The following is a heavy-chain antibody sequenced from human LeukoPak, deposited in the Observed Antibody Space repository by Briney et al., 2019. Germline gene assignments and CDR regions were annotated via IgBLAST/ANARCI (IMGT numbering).Heavy chain of an antibody. CDR3: AGGPGITGTTGYFDY. CDR1: GFTFSSYA. D-gene: IGHD1-7*01. V-gene: IGHV3-30-3*01. J-gene: IGHJ4*02. CDR2: ISYDGSNK. Sequence: GGSLRLSCAASGFTFSSYAMHWVRQAPGKGLEWVAVISYDGSNKYYADSVKGRFTISRDNSKNTLYLQMNSLRAEDTAVYYCAGGPGITGTTGYFDYWGQGTLVTVSS.